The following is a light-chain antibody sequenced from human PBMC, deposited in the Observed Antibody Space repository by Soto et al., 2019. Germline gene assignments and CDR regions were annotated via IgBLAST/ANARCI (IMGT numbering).Light chain of an antibody. CDR3: SSYAASNNFYFV. CDR2: EVT. V-gene: IGLV2-8*01. J-gene: IGLJ3*02. CDR1: SSDVGGYNY. Sequence: HSALTQPPSASGSPGQSVTISCTGTSSDVGGYNYVSWYQQYPGRAPKLMIYEVTKRPSGVPDRFSGSKSGNTASLTVSGLQAEDEDDYSCSSYAASNNFYFVFGGGTKLTVL.